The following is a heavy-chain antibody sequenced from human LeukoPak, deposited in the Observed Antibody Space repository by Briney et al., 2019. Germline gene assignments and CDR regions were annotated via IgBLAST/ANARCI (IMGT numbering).Heavy chain of an antibody. CDR1: GYTVTKLS. V-gene: IGHV1-24*01. CDR2: FDPEDGET. Sequence: ASVKVSCKVSGYTVTKLSMHWVRQAPGKGLEWMGGFDPEDGETIYAQKFQGRITMTEETSTDTAYMELSSLRSEDTAVYYCATDQPHDWNYEGYDAFDIWGQGTMVTVSS. J-gene: IGHJ3*02. CDR3: ATDQPHDWNYEGYDAFDI. D-gene: IGHD1-7*01.